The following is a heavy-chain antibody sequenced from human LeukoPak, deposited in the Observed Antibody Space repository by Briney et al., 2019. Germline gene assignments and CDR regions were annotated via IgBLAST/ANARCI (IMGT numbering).Heavy chain of an antibody. CDR1: GGSISSGGYY. J-gene: IGHJ4*02. V-gene: IGHV4-31*03. Sequence: SETLSLTCTVSGGSISSGGYYWSWIRQHPGKGLEWIGYIYYSGSTYYNPSLKSRVTISVDTSKNQFSLKLSSVTAADTAVYYCASRAYCGGDCYSLLYWGQGTLVTVSS. D-gene: IGHD2-21*02. CDR3: ASRAYCGGDCYSLLY. CDR2: IYYSGST.